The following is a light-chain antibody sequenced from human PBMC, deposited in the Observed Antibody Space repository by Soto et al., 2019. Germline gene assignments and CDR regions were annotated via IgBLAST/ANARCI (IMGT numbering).Light chain of an antibody. V-gene: IGKV2-30*01. CDR1: QSLVYGDANSF. CDR3: MQGSHWPPRYT. Sequence: DVVMTQSPLSLPVTLGQPASISCRSSQSLVYGDANSFFNWFHQRPGQPPRRLIYQVSNRDSGVPDRFSGSGSATDFALRISRVEAADVGVYYCMQGSHWPPRYTFGQGTKLEIK. CDR2: QVS. J-gene: IGKJ2*01.